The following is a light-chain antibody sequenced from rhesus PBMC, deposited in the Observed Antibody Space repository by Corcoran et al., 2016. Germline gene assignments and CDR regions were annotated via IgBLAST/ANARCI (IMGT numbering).Light chain of an antibody. J-gene: IGKJ4*01. CDR2: AAS. CDR3: QHYYDNPLT. CDR1: QNIYSN. Sequence: DIQMTQSPSALSASVGDRVTISCRASQNIYSNLAWYQQKPWKAPKLLIYAASSLQTGIPSRFSGHGSWTDFTLTLSSLQPEDSAAYYCQHYYDNPLTFGGGTKVELK. V-gene: IGKV1S12*01.